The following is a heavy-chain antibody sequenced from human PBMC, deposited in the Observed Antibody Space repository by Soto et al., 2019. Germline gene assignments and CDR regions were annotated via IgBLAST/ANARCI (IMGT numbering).Heavy chain of an antibody. V-gene: IGHV2-5*02. D-gene: IGHD6-19*01. CDR3: AHRRDSSGWSFHAFDI. Sequence: QITLKESGPTLVKPTQTLTLTCTFSGFSLSTSGVGVGWIRQPPGKALERLALIYWDDDKRYSPSLKSRLTITKDTSKNQVVLTMTNMDPVDTATYYCAHRRDSSGWSFHAFDIWGQGTMVTVSS. CDR2: IYWDDDK. J-gene: IGHJ3*02. CDR1: GFSLSTSGVG.